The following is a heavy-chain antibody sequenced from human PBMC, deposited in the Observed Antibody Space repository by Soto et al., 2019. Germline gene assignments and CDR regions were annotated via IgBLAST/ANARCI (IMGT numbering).Heavy chain of an antibody. V-gene: IGHV1-3*01. Sequence: ASVKVSCKASGYTFTSYAMHWVRQAPGQRLEWMGWINAGNGNTKYSQKFQGRVAITRDTSASTAYMELSSLRSEDTAVYYCARIHRAPAGTLDYWGQGTLVTVSS. CDR2: INAGNGNT. CDR1: GYTFTSYA. D-gene: IGHD2-2*01. J-gene: IGHJ4*02. CDR3: ARIHRAPAGTLDY.